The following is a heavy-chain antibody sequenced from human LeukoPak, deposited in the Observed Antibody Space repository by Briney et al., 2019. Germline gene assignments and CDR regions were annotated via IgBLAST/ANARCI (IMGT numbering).Heavy chain of an antibody. CDR3: ASLMTTATYYYYYYMDV. CDR1: GFTFSSYS. CDR2: ISSSSSTI. Sequence: PGGSLRLSCAASGFTFSSYSMNWVRQAPGKGLEWVSYISSSSSTIYYADSVKGRFTISRDNAKNSLYLQMNSLRAEDTAVYYCASLMTTATYYYYYYMDVWGKGTTVTVS. D-gene: IGHD4-11*01. V-gene: IGHV3-48*01. J-gene: IGHJ6*03.